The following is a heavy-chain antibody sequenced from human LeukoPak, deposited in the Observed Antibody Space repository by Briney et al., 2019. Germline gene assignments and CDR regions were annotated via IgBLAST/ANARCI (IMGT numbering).Heavy chain of an antibody. D-gene: IGHD5-18*01. CDR2: INHDGST. V-gene: IGHV4-34*01. CDR3: ARGRGYNAFDI. CDR1: GGSFSGYY. Sequence: SETLSLTCAVCGGSFSGYYWSWIRQPPGKGLEWIGEINHDGSTNYNPSLKSRVTISVDTSKNQFSLRLSSVTAADTAVYSCARGRGYNAFDIWGQGTMVTVSS. J-gene: IGHJ3*02.